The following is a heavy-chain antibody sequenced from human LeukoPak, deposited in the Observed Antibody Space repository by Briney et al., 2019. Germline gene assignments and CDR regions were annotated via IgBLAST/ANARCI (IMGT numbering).Heavy chain of an antibody. V-gene: IGHV4-39*01. CDR3: ARQSSGYYL. J-gene: IGHJ4*02. CDR1: YGSIRNDNFH. CDR2: IYYSGST. D-gene: IGHD3-22*01. Sequence: SETLSLTCTVPYGSIRNDNFHWGWIRQPPGKGLEWIGSIYYSGSTYYNPSLKSRVTISVDTSKNQFSLKLSSVTAADTAVYYCARQSSGYYLWGQGTLVTVSS.